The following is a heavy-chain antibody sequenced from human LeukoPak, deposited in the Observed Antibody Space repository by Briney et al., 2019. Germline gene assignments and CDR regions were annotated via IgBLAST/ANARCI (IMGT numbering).Heavy chain of an antibody. D-gene: IGHD1-1*01. CDR3: VTQQRWNGDFDY. V-gene: IGHV4-4*07. J-gene: IGHJ4*02. CDR2: IYTSGST. Sequence: SETLSLTCTVSGGSISSYYWSWIRQPAGKGLEWIGRIYTSGSTNYNPSLKSRVTMSVDTSKNQFSLKLSSVTAADTAVYYCVTQQRWNGDFDYWGQGTLVTVSS. CDR1: GGSISSYY.